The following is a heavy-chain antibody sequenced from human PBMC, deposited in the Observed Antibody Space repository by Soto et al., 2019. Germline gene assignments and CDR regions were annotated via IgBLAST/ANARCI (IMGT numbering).Heavy chain of an antibody. CDR3: ARGFYDTGGYSSPFHI. V-gene: IGHV4-59*01. CDR2: MYYTGST. Sequence: PSETLSLTCSVSGDTIPSDDWNWIRQPPGKRLEWIGYMYYTGSTRYNPSLGSRVTFSVDASKNQFSLNLSSVTAADTAVYYCARGFYDTGGYSSPFHIWGQG. CDR1: GDTIPSDD. J-gene: IGHJ4*02. D-gene: IGHD3-22*01.